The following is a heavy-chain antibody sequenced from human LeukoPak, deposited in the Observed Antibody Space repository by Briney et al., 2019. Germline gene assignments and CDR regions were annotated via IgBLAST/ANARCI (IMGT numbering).Heavy chain of an antibody. CDR1: GFTFDDYA. Sequence: PGRSLRLSCAASGFTFDDYAMHWVRQAPGKGLEWVSGISWNSGSIGYADSVKGRFTISRDNAKNSLYLQMNSLRAEGTALYYCAKDIGLSYGDHYKDAFDIWGQGTMVTVSS. CDR2: ISWNSGSI. J-gene: IGHJ3*02. V-gene: IGHV3-9*01. CDR3: AKDIGLSYGDHYKDAFDI. D-gene: IGHD4-17*01.